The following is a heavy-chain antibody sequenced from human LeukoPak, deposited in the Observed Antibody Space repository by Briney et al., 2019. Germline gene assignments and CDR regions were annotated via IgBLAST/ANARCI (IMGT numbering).Heavy chain of an antibody. CDR1: GFTFSSYS. J-gene: IGHJ5*02. CDR2: ISSSSYK. V-gene: IGHV3-21*01. D-gene: IGHD3-3*01. CDR3: ARDRLHYDSPNWFDP. Sequence: GGSLRLSCAASGFTFSSYSMNWVRQAPGKGLEWVSSISSSSYKYYADSVKGRFTISRDNAKNSLYLQMNSLRAEDTAVYYCARDRLHYDSPNWFDPWGQGTLVTVSS.